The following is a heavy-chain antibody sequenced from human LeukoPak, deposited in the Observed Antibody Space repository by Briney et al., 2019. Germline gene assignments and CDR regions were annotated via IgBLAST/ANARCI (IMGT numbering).Heavy chain of an antibody. CDR2: ISGSGGST. D-gene: IGHD2-15*01. J-gene: IGHJ4*02. CDR1: GFTFSSYA. CDR3: VKRQCSGGSCYFIDY. V-gene: IGHV3-23*01. Sequence: QTGGSLRLSCAASGFTFSSYAMTWVRQAPGKGLEWVSVISGSGGSTYYADSVKGQFTISRDNSKNTVYLQMNSLRVEDTAVYYCVKRQCSGGSCYFIDYWGQGTLVTVSS.